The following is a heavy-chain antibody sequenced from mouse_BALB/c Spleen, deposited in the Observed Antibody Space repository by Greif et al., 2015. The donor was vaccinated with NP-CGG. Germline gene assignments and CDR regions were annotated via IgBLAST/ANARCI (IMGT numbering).Heavy chain of an antibody. V-gene: IGHV1-55*01. CDR1: GYNFTSYW. J-gene: IGHJ3*01. D-gene: IGHD2-1*01. CDR2: IYPGSGST. CDR3: ARSEGNYPFAY. Sequence: VQLQQSGAELVKPGTSVKLSCKASGYNFTSYWINWVKLRPGQGLEWIGDIYPGSGSTNYNEKFKSKATLTVDTSSSTAYMQLSSLASEDSALYYCARSEGNYPFAYWGQGTLVTVSA.